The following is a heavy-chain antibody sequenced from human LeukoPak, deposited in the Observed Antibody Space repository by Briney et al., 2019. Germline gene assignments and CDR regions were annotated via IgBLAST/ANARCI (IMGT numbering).Heavy chain of an antibody. CDR3: ARAKYQLYYFDY. D-gene: IGHD2-2*01. V-gene: IGHV3-30-3*01. J-gene: IGHJ4*02. CDR1: GFTFSNYA. CDR2: ISYDGGNR. Sequence: AGGSLRLSCAASGFTFSNYAMYWVRQAPGKGLEWVAFISYDGGNRYYADSVKGRFTISRDNSKNTLYLQMNSLRAEDTAVYYCARAKYQLYYFDYWGQGTLVTVSS.